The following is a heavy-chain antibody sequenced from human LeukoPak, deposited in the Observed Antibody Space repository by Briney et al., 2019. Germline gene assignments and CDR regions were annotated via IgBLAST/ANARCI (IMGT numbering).Heavy chain of an antibody. D-gene: IGHD2-2*01. J-gene: IGHJ5*02. CDR1: GDSVSSNSVT. CDR2: TYYRSTWYN. Sequence: SQTLSLTCAISGDSVSSNSVTWNWIRKSPSRGLEWLGRTYYRSTWYNDYAVSVRGRITVNPDTSKNQFSLHLNSVTPEDTAVYYCARRLTQYDCFDPWGQGILVTVSS. CDR3: ARRLTQYDCFDP. V-gene: IGHV6-1*01.